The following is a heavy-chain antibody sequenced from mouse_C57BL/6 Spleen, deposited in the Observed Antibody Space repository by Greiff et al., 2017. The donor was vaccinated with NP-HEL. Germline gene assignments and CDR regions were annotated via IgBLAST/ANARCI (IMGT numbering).Heavy chain of an antibody. CDR3: ARSAFTAVVATGVDY. Sequence: QVQLQQSGAELVKPGASVKLSCKASGYTFTSYWMHWVKQRPGQGLEWIGMIHPNSGSTNYNEKFKSKATLTVDKSSSTAYMQLSSLTSEDSAVYYCARSAFTAVVATGVDYWGQGTTLTVSS. V-gene: IGHV1-64*01. J-gene: IGHJ2*01. CDR2: IHPNSGST. D-gene: IGHD1-1*01. CDR1: GYTFTSYW.